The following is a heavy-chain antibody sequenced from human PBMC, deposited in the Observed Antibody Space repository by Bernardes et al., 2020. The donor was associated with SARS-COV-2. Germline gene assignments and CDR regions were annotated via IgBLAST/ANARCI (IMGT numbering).Heavy chain of an antibody. J-gene: IGHJ4*02. D-gene: IGHD1-7*01. CDR1: GDSIGGYY. CDR2: IYYTGST. V-gene: IGHV4-59*01. Sequence: AESLSLTCPISGDSIGGYYWSWIRQPQGKGLGWIGFIYYTGSTNYNPSLKSRVTISVDTSKDQFSLKLNSVTAADTAVYYCARTGTTSLADFGRFDSWGQGTLVTVSS. CDR3: ARTGTTSLADFGRFDS.